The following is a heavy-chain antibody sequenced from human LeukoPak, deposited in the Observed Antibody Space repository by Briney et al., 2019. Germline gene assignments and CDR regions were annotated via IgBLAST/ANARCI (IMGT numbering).Heavy chain of an antibody. V-gene: IGHV1-18*01. CDR1: GYTFTSYG. CDR2: ISAYNGNT. J-gene: IGHJ4*02. CDR3: ARDLSAYGSGSYSILSVDY. D-gene: IGHD3-10*01. Sequence: ASVKVSCKASGYTFTSYGISWVRQAPGQGLEWMGWISAYNGNTNYAQKLQGRVTMTTDTSTSTAYMELRSLRSDDTAVHYCARDLSAYGSGSYSILSVDYWGQGTLVTVSS.